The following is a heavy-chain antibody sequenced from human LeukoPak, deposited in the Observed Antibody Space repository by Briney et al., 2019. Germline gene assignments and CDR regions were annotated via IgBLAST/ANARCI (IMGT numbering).Heavy chain of an antibody. CDR1: GFTFSSYE. CDR3: ARDQGYSSGKRWASDI. V-gene: IGHV3-48*03. CDR2: ISSSGSTI. Sequence: GGSLRLSCAASGFTFSSYEMNWVRQAPGKGLEWVSYISSSGSTIYYADSVKGRFTISRDNAKNSLYLQMNSLRAEDTAVYYCARDQGYSSGKRWASDIWGQGTMVTVSS. J-gene: IGHJ3*02. D-gene: IGHD6-19*01.